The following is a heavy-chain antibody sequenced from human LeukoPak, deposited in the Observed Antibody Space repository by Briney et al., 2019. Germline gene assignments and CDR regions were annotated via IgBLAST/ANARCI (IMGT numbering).Heavy chain of an antibody. V-gene: IGHV3-73*01. J-gene: IGHJ4*03. CDR1: GFTFIGSV. Sequence: GGSLRLSCVASGFTFIGSVVHWVRQASGKGLEWVGHIRNKPKSYATSHAASVKGRLTISRDDSKNTAYLQMNSLKTEDTAVYIGANAGRTAGPYYWGHGALVTVSS. D-gene: IGHD4/OR15-4a*01. CDR3: ANAGRTAGPYY. CDR2: IRNKPKSYAT.